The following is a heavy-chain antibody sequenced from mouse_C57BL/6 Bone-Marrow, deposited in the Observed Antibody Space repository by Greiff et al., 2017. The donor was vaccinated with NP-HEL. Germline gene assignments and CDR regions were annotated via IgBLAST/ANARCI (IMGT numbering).Heavy chain of an antibody. D-gene: IGHD2-4*01. Sequence: EVQRVESGGGLVQPGGSLKLSCAASGFTFSDYGMAWVRQAPRKGPEWVAFISNLAYSIYYADTVTGRFTISRENAKNTLYLEMSSLRSEDTDMDYCARHDYDEDYFDYWGKGTTLTVSS. J-gene: IGHJ2*01. V-gene: IGHV5-15*01. CDR1: GFTFSDYG. CDR2: ISNLAYSI. CDR3: ARHDYDEDYFDY.